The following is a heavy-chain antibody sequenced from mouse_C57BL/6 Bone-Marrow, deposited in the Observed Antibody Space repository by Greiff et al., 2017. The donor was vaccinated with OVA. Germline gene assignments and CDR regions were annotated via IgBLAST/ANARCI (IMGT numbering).Heavy chain of an antibody. Sequence: QVQLQQSGAELVMPGASVKLSCKASGYTFTSYWMHWVKQRPGQGLEWIGEIDPSDSYTNYNQKFKGKSTLTVDKSSSTAYMQLSSLTSEDSAVYYCARGGITTVVDSYAMDYWGQGTSVTVSS. D-gene: IGHD1-1*01. CDR3: ARGGITTVVDSYAMDY. CDR2: IDPSDSYT. V-gene: IGHV1-69*01. J-gene: IGHJ4*01. CDR1: GYTFTSYW.